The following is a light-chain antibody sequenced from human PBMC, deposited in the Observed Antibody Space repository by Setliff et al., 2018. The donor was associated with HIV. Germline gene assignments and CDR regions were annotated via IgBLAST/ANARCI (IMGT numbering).Light chain of an antibody. CDR1: SSDVAAYNS. CDR3: CSYAGSYTSYEV. Sequence: QSVLAQPRSVSGSPGQSVTVSCTGSSSDVAAYNSVSWYQHHPGKAPKLIIYDVSRRPSGVPDRFSGSKSGNTASLTISGLQAEDEADYYCCSYAGSYTSYEVFGSGTKGTVL. CDR2: DVS. J-gene: IGLJ1*01. V-gene: IGLV2-11*01.